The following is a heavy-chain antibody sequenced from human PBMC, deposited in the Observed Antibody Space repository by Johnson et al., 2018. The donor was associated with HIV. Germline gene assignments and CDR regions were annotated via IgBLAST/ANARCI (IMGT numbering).Heavy chain of an antibody. CDR2: ISYDGSNK. Sequence: QVQLVESGGGVVQPGRSLRLSCAASGFTFTSYTMHWVRQAPGKGLEWVALISYDGSNKYYADSVKGRFIISRDNSKNTLYLQMNSLRAEDTAVYYCARDGMAATKANIWGQGTMVTVSS. CDR3: ARDGMAATKANI. V-gene: IGHV3-30-3*01. CDR1: GFTFTSYT. J-gene: IGHJ3*02. D-gene: IGHD1-14*01.